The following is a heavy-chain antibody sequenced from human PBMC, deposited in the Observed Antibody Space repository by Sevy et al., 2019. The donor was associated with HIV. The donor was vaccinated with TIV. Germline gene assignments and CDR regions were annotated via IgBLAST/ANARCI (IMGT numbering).Heavy chain of an antibody. Sequence: GGSLRLSCAASGFSFSSYGMHWVRQAPGKGLEWVAVIWYDGSNKYYADSVKGRFTISRDNSKSTLYLQMNSLRAEDTAVYYCAREGGGSSGFDFWGRGTLVTVSS. CDR2: IWYDGSNK. CDR1: GFSFSSYG. J-gene: IGHJ4*02. CDR3: AREGGGSSGFDF. V-gene: IGHV3-33*01. D-gene: IGHD2-15*01.